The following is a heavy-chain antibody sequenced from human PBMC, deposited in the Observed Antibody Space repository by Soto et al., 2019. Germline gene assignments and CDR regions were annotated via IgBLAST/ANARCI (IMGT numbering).Heavy chain of an antibody. V-gene: IGHV1-24*01. CDR3: ATGSIRITMMDDAFDI. CDR1: GYTFTSYG. J-gene: IGHJ3*02. D-gene: IGHD3-22*01. CDR2: FDPEDGET. Sequence: EASVKVSCKASGYTFTSYGISWVRQAPGQGLEWMGGFDPEDGETIYAQKFQGRVTMTEDTSTDTAYMELSSLRSEDTAVYYCATGSIRITMMDDAFDIWGQGTMVTVSS.